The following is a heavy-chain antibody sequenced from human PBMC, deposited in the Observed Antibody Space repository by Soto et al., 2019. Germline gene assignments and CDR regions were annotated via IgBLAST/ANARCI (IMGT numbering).Heavy chain of an antibody. J-gene: IGHJ4*02. CDR1: GFTFSSYA. V-gene: IGHV3-23*01. CDR2: IRGSGDST. CDR3: AKIPPGYSYGYFYFDY. Sequence: GGSLRLSCAASGFTFSSYAMSWVRQAPGKGLEWVSAIRGSGDSTYYADSVKGRFTISRDNSKNMLYLQMNSLRAGDTAVYYCAKIPPGYSYGYFYFDYWGQGTLVTVSS. D-gene: IGHD5-18*01.